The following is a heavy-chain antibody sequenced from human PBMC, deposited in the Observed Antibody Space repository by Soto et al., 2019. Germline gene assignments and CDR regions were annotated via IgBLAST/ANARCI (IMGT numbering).Heavy chain of an antibody. CDR2: IYYSGST. V-gene: IGHV4-39*01. Sequence: QLQLQESGPGLVKPSETLSLTCTVSGGSISSSSYYWGWIRQPPGKGLEWIGSIYYSGSTYYNPSLKSRVTIYVDTSKNQFSMKLRSVTAADTAVYYCARHERLGYSNYWWFDPWGQGTLVTVSS. D-gene: IGHD4-4*01. CDR3: ARHERLGYSNYWWFDP. CDR1: GGSISSSSYY. J-gene: IGHJ5*02.